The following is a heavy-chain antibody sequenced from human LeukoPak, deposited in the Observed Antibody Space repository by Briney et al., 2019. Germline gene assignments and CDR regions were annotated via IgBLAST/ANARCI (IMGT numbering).Heavy chain of an antibody. Sequence: GGSLRLSCAASGFTFSSYAMTWVRQAPGKGLEWVSTISGSGGTTYYADSVKGRFTVSRDNSKITLYLQMNSLRAEDTAVYYCARDAFGVDKSPFWGQGTLVTVSS. CDR2: ISGSGGTT. CDR3: ARDAFGVDKSPF. J-gene: IGHJ4*02. V-gene: IGHV3-23*01. D-gene: IGHD3-3*01. CDR1: GFTFSSYA.